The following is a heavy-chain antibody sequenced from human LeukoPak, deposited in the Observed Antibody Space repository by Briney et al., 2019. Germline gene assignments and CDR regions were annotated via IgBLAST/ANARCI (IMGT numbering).Heavy chain of an antibody. CDR3: ARGTTYYDILTGYYDY. J-gene: IGHJ4*02. CDR2: IYHSGST. CDR1: GGSISSGGYS. V-gene: IGHV4-30-2*01. D-gene: IGHD3-9*01. Sequence: SETLSLTCAVSGGSISSGGYSWSWIRQPPGKGLEWIGYIYHSGSTYYNPSLKSRVTISVDRSKNQFSLKLSSVTAADTAVYYCARGTTYYDILTGYYDYWGQGTLVTVSS.